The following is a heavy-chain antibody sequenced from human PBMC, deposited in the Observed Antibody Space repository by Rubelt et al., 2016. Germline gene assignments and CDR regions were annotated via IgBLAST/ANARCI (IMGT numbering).Heavy chain of an antibody. CDR3: ARISRLEERY. CDR1: GFVFSDDG. D-gene: IGHD1-1*01. CDR2: MSSGSVTTI. J-gene: IGHJ4*02. V-gene: IGHV3-48*02. Sequence: ASGFVFSDDGRHWVRQAPGKGLEWVSYMSSGSVTTINYADSVKGRFTISRDNAKNSLFLQMSSLRDDDTAVYYCARISRLEERYWGQGTRVTVAS.